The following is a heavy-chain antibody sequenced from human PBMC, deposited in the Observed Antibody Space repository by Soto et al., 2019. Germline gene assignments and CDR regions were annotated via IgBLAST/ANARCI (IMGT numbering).Heavy chain of an antibody. V-gene: IGHV3-23*01. J-gene: IGHJ4*02. CDR3: ANGGYSYDAPFDY. Sequence: PGESLRLSCAASGFTFSSYAMSWVRQAPGKGLEWVSAISGSGGSTYYADSVKGRFTISRDNSKNTLYLQMNSLRAEDTAVYYCANGGYSYDAPFDYWGQGTLVTVSS. CDR2: ISGSGGST. D-gene: IGHD5-18*01. CDR1: GFTFSSYA.